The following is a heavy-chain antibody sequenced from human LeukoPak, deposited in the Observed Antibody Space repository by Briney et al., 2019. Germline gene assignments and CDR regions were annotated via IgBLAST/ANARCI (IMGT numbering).Heavy chain of an antibody. D-gene: IGHD3-3*01. CDR3: ARDRDKYDFWSGYLR. CDR1: GFTVSSNY. J-gene: IGHJ4*02. CDR2: IYSGGST. V-gene: IGHV3-66*02. Sequence: PGGSLRLSCAASGFTVSSNYRSWVRQAPGKGLEWVSVIYSGGSTYYADSVKGRFTISRDNSKNTLYLQMNSLRAEDTAVYYCARDRDKYDFWSGYLRWGQGTLVTVSS.